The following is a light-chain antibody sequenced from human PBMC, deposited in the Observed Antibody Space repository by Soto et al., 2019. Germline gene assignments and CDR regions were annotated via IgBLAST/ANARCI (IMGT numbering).Light chain of an antibody. CDR1: QSVSSSF. CDR3: QQYGTSPRT. Sequence: EIFLTQSPGTLSLSRWEIATLSCRASQSVSSSFLAWYQHKPGQAPRLIIYGASSRATGIPDRFSGSGSGADFTLTISRLEPEDFAVYYCQQYGTSPRTFGQGTKVDI. V-gene: IGKV3-20*01. CDR2: GAS. J-gene: IGKJ1*01.